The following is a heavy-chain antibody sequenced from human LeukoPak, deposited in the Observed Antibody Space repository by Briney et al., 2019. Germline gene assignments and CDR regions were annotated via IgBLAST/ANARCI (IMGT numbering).Heavy chain of an antibody. CDR1: GFSLSTSGVG. D-gene: IGHD4-23*01. V-gene: IGHV2-5*01. Sequence: SGPTLVNPTQTLTLTCTFSGFSLSTSGVGVGWIRQPPGKALEWLALIYWNDDKRYSPSLKSRLTITKDTSKNQVVLTMTNMDPVDTATYYCAHRRGYGGNSGCWFDPWGQGTLVTVSS. J-gene: IGHJ5*02. CDR3: AHRRGYGGNSGCWFDP. CDR2: IYWNDDK.